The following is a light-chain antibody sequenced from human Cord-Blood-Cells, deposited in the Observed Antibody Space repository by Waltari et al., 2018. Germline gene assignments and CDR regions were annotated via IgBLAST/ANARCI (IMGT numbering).Light chain of an antibody. CDR1: KLGDKY. CDR2: QDS. V-gene: IGLV3-1*01. CDR3: QAWDSSTAV. Sequence: SYELTQPPSVSVSPGQTASITCPGDKLGDKYACWYQQKPGQSPVLVIYQDSKRPSGIPERVSGSNSGNTATLTISGTQAMDEADYYCQAWDSSTAVFGGGTKLTVL. J-gene: IGLJ3*02.